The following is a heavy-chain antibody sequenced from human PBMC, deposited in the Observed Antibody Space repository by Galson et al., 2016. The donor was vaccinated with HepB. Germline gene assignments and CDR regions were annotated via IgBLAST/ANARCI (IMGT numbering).Heavy chain of an antibody. J-gene: IGHJ3*02. CDR2: SFHDEDYI. CDR3: TREANDAFDI. CDR1: GFTLSRYH. V-gene: IGHV3-30-3*01. Sequence: SLRLSCAASGFTLSRYHMNWVRQAPGKGLEWVSLSFHDEDYIYYPDSVKGRFTISRDNTKGTLYLHMNSLRDEDTAVYYCTREANDAFDIWGQGTMVTVSS.